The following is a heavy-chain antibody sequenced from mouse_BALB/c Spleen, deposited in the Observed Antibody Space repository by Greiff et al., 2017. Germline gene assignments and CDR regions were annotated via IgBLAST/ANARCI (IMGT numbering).Heavy chain of an antibody. CDR2: ISYDGSN. V-gene: IGHV3-6*02. CDR1: GYSITSGYY. D-gene: IGHD2-1*01. J-gene: IGHJ4*01. Sequence: ESGPGLVKPSQSLSLTCSVTGYSITSGYYWNWIRQFPGNKLEWMGYISYDGSNNYNPSLKNRISITRDTSKNQFFLKLNSVTTEDTATYYCASPYGNPYYAMDYWGQGTSVTVSS. CDR3: ASPYGNPYYAMDY.